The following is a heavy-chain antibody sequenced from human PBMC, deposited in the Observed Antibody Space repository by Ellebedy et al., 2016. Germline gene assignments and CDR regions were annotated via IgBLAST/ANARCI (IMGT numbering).Heavy chain of an antibody. V-gene: IGHV3-53*01. J-gene: IGHJ4*02. CDR2: TYASGGT. Sequence: GESLKISXAASGFTFSGYGMSWVRQAPGKGLEWVSMTYASGGTYYADSVEGRFTVSRDNSRNTLFLQMNNLRVDDTAVYYCARDHYSNYLDYWGQGTLVTVSS. CDR3: ARDHYSNYLDY. CDR1: GFTFSGYG. D-gene: IGHD4-11*01.